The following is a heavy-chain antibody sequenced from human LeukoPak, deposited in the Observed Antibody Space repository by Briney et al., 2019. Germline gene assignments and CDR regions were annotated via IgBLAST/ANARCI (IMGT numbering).Heavy chain of an antibody. V-gene: IGHV3-21*01. D-gene: IGHD3-3*02. CDR1: GVTFNSSS. J-gene: IGHJ4*02. CDR3: ATESIGRHYDY. CDR2: ISGSSSYI. Sequence: GGSLRLSCAASGVTFNSSSMNTVRPAPGEGLGWVSSISGSSSYISYADSVKGRFTIFRDNAKNSMYLQMNSLRAEDTAVYYCATESIGRHYDYCGQGTLLTASS.